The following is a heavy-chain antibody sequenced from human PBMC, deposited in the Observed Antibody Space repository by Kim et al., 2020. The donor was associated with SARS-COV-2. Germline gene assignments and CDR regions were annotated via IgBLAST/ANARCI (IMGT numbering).Heavy chain of an antibody. V-gene: IGHV4-4*07. Sequence: SETLSLTCTVSGGSISSYYWSWIRQPAGKGLEWIGRIYTSGSTNYNPSLKSRVTMSVDTSKNQFSLKLSSVTAADTAVYYCARDWGARWGDSPGPSTFDHWGRGTLVTVSS. CDR1: GGSISSYY. J-gene: IGHJ2*01. CDR3: ARDWGARWGDSPGPSTFDH. D-gene: IGHD2-21*02. CDR2: IYTSGST.